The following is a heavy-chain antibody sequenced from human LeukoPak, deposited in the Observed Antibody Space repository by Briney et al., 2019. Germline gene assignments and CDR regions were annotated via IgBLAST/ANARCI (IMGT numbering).Heavy chain of an antibody. D-gene: IGHD2-15*01. CDR1: GGSISSSSYY. V-gene: IGHV4-39*01. Sequence: PSETLSLTCTVSGGSISSSSYYWGWIRQPPGKGLEWIGSIYYSGSTYYNPSLKSRVTISVDTSKNQFSLKLSSVTAADTAVYYCARHDAGLHDAFDIWGQGTMVTVSS. CDR2: IYYSGST. CDR3: ARHDAGLHDAFDI. J-gene: IGHJ3*02.